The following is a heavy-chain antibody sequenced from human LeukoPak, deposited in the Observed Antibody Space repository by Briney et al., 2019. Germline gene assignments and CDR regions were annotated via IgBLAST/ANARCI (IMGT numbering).Heavy chain of an antibody. J-gene: IGHJ4*02. D-gene: IGHD6-19*01. CDR1: GFTFSSYS. CDR3: ARGGAGVLPFDY. V-gene: IGHV3-21*01. CDR2: ISSSSSYI. Sequence: GGSLRLSCAASGFTFSSYSMNWVRQAPGKGLEWVSSISSSSSYIYYADSVKGRFTISRDNAKNSLYLQMNSLRAEDTAVYYCARGGAGVLPFDYWGQGTLVTVSP.